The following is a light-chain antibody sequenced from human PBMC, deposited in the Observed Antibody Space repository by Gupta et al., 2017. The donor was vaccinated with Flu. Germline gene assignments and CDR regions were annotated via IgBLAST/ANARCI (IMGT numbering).Light chain of an antibody. CDR3: QQSYSIPLT. CDR2: DAS. Sequence: IRMTQSPSSLSASVGDRVTITCRASQSINRYLNWYQQKPGKAPKVLIFDASNLQSGVPSRFSGSGSGTDFSLIISSLQPEDFATYYCQQSYSIPLTFGQGTRLEIK. V-gene: IGKV1-39*01. J-gene: IGKJ5*01. CDR1: QSINRY.